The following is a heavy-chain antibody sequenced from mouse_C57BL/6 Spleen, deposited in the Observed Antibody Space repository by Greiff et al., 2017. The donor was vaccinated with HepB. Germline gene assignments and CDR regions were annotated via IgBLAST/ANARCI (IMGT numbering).Heavy chain of an antibody. D-gene: IGHD2-2*01. Sequence: LEESGAELVKPGASVKISCKASGYAFSSYWMNWVKQRPGKGLEWIGQIYPGDGDTNYNGKFKGKATLTADKSSSTAYMQLSSLTSEDSAVYFCARGAMVTTEGYYYAMDYWGQGTSVTVSS. CDR2: IYPGDGDT. CDR1: GYAFSSYW. J-gene: IGHJ4*01. V-gene: IGHV1-80*01. CDR3: ARGAMVTTEGYYYAMDY.